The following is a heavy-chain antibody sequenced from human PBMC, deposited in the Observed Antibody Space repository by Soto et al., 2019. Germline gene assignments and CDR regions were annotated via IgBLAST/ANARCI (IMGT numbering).Heavy chain of an antibody. J-gene: IGHJ6*03. D-gene: IGHD3-10*01. V-gene: IGHV4-59*08. CDR3: ARRRGGDYYYYYMDV. Sequence: SETLSLTCTVSGGSISSYYWSWIRQPPGKGLEWIGYIYYSGSTNYNPSLKSRVTISVDTSKNQFSLKLSSVTAADTAVYYCARRRGGDYYYYYMDVWGKGTTVTVSS. CDR1: GGSISSYY. CDR2: IYYSGST.